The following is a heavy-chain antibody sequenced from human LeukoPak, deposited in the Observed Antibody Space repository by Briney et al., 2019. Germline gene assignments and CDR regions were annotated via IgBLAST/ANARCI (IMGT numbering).Heavy chain of an antibody. D-gene: IGHD3-3*01. Sequence: PGGSLRLSCAASGFTFSSYGMHWVRRAPGKGLEWVAVIWYDGSNKYYADSVKGRFTISRDNSKNTLYLQMNSLRAEDTAVYYCARDPGIDFWSGAYYYYGMDAWGQGTTVTVSS. CDR2: IWYDGSNK. CDR1: GFTFSSYG. V-gene: IGHV3-33*01. J-gene: IGHJ6*02. CDR3: ARDPGIDFWSGAYYYYGMDA.